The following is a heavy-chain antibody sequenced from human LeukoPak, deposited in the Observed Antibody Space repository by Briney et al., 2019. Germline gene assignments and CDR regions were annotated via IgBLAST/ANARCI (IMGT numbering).Heavy chain of an antibody. J-gene: IGHJ4*02. Sequence: GGSLRLSCAASGFTFSSYAMSWVRQAPGKGLEWVSAISGRGGSTDYADSVKGRFTISRDNSKNTLYLKMNSLRAEDTAVYYCARKATRRGYFDYWGQGTLVTVSS. V-gene: IGHV3-23*01. CDR1: GFTFSSYA. CDR2: ISGRGGST. CDR3: ARKATRRGYFDY. D-gene: IGHD1-26*01.